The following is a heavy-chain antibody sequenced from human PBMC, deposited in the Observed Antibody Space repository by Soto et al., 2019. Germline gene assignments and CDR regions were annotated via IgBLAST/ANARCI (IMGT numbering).Heavy chain of an antibody. CDR1: GFGVSNNY. D-gene: IGHD2-8*01. Sequence: EVQLVESGGGLVQPGGSLRLSCAASGFGVSNNYMSWVRQAPGKGLEWVSAINSGGNTYYADSVKGRFTISRDNSKNRAHLQMESVGSEGTAVYYCPRGGDSFVYGVYCYSGMDVGGQGTTVTVSS. CDR3: PRGGDSFVYGVYCYSGMDV. V-gene: IGHV3-66*01. J-gene: IGHJ6*02. CDR2: INSGGNT.